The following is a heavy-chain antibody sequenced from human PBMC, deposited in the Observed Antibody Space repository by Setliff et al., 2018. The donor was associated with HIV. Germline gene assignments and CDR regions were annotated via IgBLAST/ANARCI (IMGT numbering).Heavy chain of an antibody. V-gene: IGHV1-69*02. CDR2: SMPILGVA. D-gene: IGHD3-3*01. J-gene: IGHJ6*03. CDR1: RSTFNSHT. CDR3: VRGVQSPPHYSYYYMDV. Sequence: SVKVSCKASRSTFNSHTINWVRQAPGEGLDWMGRSMPILGVANYAQRFQGKVTITADKSTSTAYMELTSLRFDDTSMYYCVRGVQSPPHYSYYYMDVWGEGTMVTVSS.